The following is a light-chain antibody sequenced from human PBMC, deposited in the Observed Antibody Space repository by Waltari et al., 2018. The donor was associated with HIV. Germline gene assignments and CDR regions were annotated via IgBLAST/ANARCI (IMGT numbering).Light chain of an antibody. CDR1: QNINDY. V-gene: IGKV1-39*01. Sequence: IQMTQSPSSLSASVEDKVTITCRSSQNINDYLNWYQQKPGQAPKLLISAASTLHSGVPSRFSGSGSGTYFTLTISGLQPEDFATYFCQGSDTSPFPFGPGTTVNVK. CDR3: QGSDTSPFP. J-gene: IGKJ3*01. CDR2: AAS.